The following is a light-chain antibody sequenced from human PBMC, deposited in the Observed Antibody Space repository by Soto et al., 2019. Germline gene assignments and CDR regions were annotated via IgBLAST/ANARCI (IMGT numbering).Light chain of an antibody. CDR1: SGYSTYA. CDR3: QSLGTGIQV. J-gene: IGLJ3*02. Sequence: QSVLTQSPSASASLGASVKLTCTLSSGYSTYAIAWHQQQSEKGPRFLMKINYDGTHSKGDGFFDRFSGSSSGAERHLTISXLQSEDEADYYCQSLGTGIQVFGGGTKLTVL. CDR2: INYDGTH. V-gene: IGLV4-69*01.